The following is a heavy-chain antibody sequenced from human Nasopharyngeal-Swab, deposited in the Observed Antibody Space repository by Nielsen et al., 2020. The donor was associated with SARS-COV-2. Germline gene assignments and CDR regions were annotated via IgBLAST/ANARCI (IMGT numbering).Heavy chain of an antibody. CDR3: ARGDISAV. V-gene: IGHV3-33*01. D-gene: IGHD2-15*01. J-gene: IGHJ6*04. CDR2: IWYDGSNK. Sequence: WIRQPPGKGLEWVAVIWYDGSNKYYAGSVKGRFTISRDNAKNSLYLQMNSLRAEDTAVYYCARGDISAVWGKGTTVTVSS.